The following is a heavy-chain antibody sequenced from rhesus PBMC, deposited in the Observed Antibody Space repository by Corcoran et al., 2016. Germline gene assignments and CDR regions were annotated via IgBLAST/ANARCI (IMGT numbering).Heavy chain of an antibody. CDR2: IYGSGSST. CDR3: ARHGVGDYFDY. Sequence: QVQLQESGPGLVKPLETLSLTCAVSGGSFSRNYWCWIRPAPGKGLEWIGYIYGSGSSTNYNPSLKSRVTLSVDTSKNQLSLKLSSVTAADTAVYYCARHGVGDYFDYWGQGVLVTVSS. CDR1: GGSFSRNY. J-gene: IGHJ4*01. D-gene: IGHD2-39*01. V-gene: IGHV4S11*01.